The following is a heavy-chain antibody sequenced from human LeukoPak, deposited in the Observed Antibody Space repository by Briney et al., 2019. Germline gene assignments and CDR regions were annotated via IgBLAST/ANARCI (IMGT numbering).Heavy chain of an antibody. Sequence: GASLKISSKGSGSRFTSYWIGWVRRMPGKGLEWMEVIYPGDSDNRYSPSFQGQVTISADKSISTAYLQWSSLKASDTAMYYCARSKIVVVPAATFDYWGQGTLVTVSS. V-gene: IGHV5-51*01. CDR1: GSRFTSYW. J-gene: IGHJ4*02. D-gene: IGHD2-2*01. CDR3: ARSKIVVVPAATFDY. CDR2: IYPGDSDN.